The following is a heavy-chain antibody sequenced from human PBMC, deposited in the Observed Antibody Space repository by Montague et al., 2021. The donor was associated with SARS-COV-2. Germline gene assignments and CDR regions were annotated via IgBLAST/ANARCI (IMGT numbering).Heavy chain of an antibody. CDR3: ARAHTTCFIANCVNYFDY. Sequence: SETLSLTCTVSGDSISGYYWTWMRQPPGKGLEWIGHIYYTGSTNYNPSLKSRVTISIDTSKNQFSLKLRSVTAADTAVYFCARAHTTCFIANCVNYFDYWGQGALVTVSS. J-gene: IGHJ4*02. CDR2: IYYTGST. V-gene: IGHV4-59*01. D-gene: IGHD2-2*01. CDR1: GDSISGYY.